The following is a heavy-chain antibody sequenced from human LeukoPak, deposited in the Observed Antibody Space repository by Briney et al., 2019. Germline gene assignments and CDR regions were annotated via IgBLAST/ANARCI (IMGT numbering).Heavy chain of an antibody. CDR3: ARGGDSSSWYGWFDP. CDR1: GYTFTGYY. V-gene: IGHV1-2*02. D-gene: IGHD6-13*01. CDR2: INPNSGGT. Sequence: RASVKVSCKASGYTFTGYYMHWVRQAPGQGLEWMGWINPNSGGTIYAQKFQGRVTMTRDTSINTAYMELSRLKSDDTAVYYCARGGDSSSWYGWFDPWGQGTLVTVSS. J-gene: IGHJ5*02.